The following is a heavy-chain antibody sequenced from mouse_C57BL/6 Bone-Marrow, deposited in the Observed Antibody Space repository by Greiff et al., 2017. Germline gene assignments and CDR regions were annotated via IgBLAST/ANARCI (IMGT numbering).Heavy chain of an antibody. D-gene: IGHD1-1*01. J-gene: IGHJ2*01. V-gene: IGHV1-47*01. CDR2: FHPYNDDT. CDR1: GYTFTTYP. CDR3: ARRGYGSSYSFDD. Sequence: VQLQQSGAELVKPGASVKMSCKASGYTFTTYPIEWMKQNHGKSLEWIGNFHPYNDDTKYNEKFKGKATLTVEKSSSTVYLKLSRLTSDGSAVYYCARRGYGSSYSFDDWGQGTTLTVSS.